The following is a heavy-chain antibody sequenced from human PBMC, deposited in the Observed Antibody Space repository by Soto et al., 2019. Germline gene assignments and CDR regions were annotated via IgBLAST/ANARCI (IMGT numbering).Heavy chain of an antibody. Sequence: PGGSLRLSCVASGFNFSNYAVAWVRQAPGKGLEWVSSISGSGRGSRPYYADSVQGRFTISSDHSKNIVGLQIDSLRVDDTAVYYCTRERSLVSFLFDYWGPGTPVTVAS. CDR1: GFNFSNYA. J-gene: IGHJ4*02. CDR2: ISGSGRGSRP. D-gene: IGHD3-16*01. CDR3: TRERSLVSFLFDY. V-gene: IGHV3-23*01.